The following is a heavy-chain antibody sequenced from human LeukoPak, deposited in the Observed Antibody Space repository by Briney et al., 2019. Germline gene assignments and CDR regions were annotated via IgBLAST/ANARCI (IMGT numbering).Heavy chain of an antibody. CDR1: GYSIRSGHF. D-gene: IGHD2-21*02. Sequence: SETLSLTCAVSGYSIRSGHFWGWIRQPPGKGLEWIGNIHHSGSTFYNPSLKGRVTISVDTSKNQFSLKLSSVTAADTAVYYCARDHLYCGSDCYPYDYWGQGTLVTVSS. J-gene: IGHJ4*02. V-gene: IGHV4-38-2*02. CDR3: ARDHLYCGSDCYPYDY. CDR2: IHHSGST.